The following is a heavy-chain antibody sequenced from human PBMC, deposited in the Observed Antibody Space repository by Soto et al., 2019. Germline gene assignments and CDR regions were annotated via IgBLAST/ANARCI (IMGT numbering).Heavy chain of an antibody. CDR3: AGVRGVNWFDP. V-gene: IGHV4-31*03. J-gene: IGHJ5*02. CDR1: GGSISSSSYY. D-gene: IGHD3-10*01. Sequence: TLSLTCTVSGGSISSSSYYWGWIRQPPGKGLEWIGYIYYSGSTYYNPSLKSRVTISVDTSKNQFSLKLSSVTAADTAVYYCAGVRGVNWFDPWGQGTLVTVSS. CDR2: IYYSGST.